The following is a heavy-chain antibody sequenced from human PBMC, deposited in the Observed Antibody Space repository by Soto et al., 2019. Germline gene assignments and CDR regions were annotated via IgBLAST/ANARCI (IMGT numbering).Heavy chain of an antibody. CDR1: GFTFSSYG. CDR2: ISYDGSNK. V-gene: IGHV3-30*18. Sequence: QVQLVESGGGVVQPARSLRLSCAASGFTFSSYGMHWVRQAPGKGLEWVAVISYDGSNKYYADSVKGRFTISRDNSKNTLYLQVNSLRAEDTAVYYCAKDGGYDFWSGYSYWGQGTLVTVSS. D-gene: IGHD3-3*01. CDR3: AKDGGYDFWSGYSY. J-gene: IGHJ4*02.